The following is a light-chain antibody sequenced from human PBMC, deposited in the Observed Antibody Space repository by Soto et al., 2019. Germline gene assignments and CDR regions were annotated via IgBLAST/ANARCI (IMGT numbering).Light chain of an antibody. V-gene: IGKV3-20*01. Sequence: EIVLTQSPGTLSLSPGERATLSCRASQSVTGGYVAWYRQKHGQAPRLLIDGASSTATGIPDRFSGSGYGTDCTLTISGLEPEDFAFYYCPQYGSSPYTFGQGTKLEIK. J-gene: IGKJ2*01. CDR2: GAS. CDR1: QSVTGGY. CDR3: PQYGSSPYT.